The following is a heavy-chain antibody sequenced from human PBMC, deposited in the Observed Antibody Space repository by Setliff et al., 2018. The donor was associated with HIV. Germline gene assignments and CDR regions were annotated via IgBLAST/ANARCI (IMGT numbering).Heavy chain of an antibody. J-gene: IGHJ6*02. CDR3: ARDNLYYNLYDGSPVYGMDV. V-gene: IGHV3-21*01. CDR1: GFTFRNYK. Sequence: GGSLRLSCAASGFTFRNYKFNWVRQAPGRGLEWVSSISIGSGGAIDYADSVQGRFTISRDNSKSTLYLQLNSLRAEDTGVYYCARDNLYYNLYDGSPVYGMDVWGQGTTVTVSS. D-gene: IGHD3-3*01. CDR2: ISIGSGGAI.